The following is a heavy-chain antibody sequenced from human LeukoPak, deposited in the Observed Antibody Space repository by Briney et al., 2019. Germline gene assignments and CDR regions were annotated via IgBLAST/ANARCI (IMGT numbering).Heavy chain of an antibody. J-gene: IGHJ4*02. Sequence: GASVKDSCKASGYTFTGYYMHWVRQAPGQGLEWMGWINPNSGGTNYAQKFQGRVTMTRDTSISTAYMELSRVRSDDTAMYYCARAIAVAGSNEWRDFDYWGQGTLVTVSS. CDR1: GYTFTGYY. D-gene: IGHD6-19*01. CDR3: ARAIAVAGSNEWRDFDY. V-gene: IGHV1-2*02. CDR2: INPNSGGT.